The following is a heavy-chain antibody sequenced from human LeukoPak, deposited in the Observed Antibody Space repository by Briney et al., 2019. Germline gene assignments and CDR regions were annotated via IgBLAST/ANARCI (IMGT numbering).Heavy chain of an antibody. CDR2: INPNSGGT. CDR1: GYTFTGYY. Sequence: GASVKVSCKASGYTFTGYYMHWVRQAPGQGLEWMGWINPNSGGTNYAQKFQGRVTMTRDTSISTAYMELSRLRSDDTAVYYCARVPVGATIRFRYHFDYWGQGTLVTVSS. D-gene: IGHD1-26*01. J-gene: IGHJ4*02. CDR3: ARVPVGATIRFRYHFDY. V-gene: IGHV1-2*02.